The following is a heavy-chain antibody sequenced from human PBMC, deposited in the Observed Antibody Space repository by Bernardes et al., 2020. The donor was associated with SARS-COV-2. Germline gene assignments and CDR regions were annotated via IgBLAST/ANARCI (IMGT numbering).Heavy chain of an antibody. D-gene: IGHD3-16*01. CDR1: GYTFTNYG. CDR3: ARGGMVGDTDDY. CDR2: ISTYNGNT. J-gene: IGHJ4*02. Sequence: ASVKVSCTASGYTFTNYGIIWVRQAPGQGLEWMGWISTYNGNTNYPQKLQGRVTMTTDTSTSTAYLELRSLRSDDTAVYYCARGGMVGDTDDYWGQGTLVNGSS. V-gene: IGHV1-18*01.